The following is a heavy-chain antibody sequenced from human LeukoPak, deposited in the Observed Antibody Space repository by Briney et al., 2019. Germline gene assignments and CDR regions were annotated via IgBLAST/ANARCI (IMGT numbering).Heavy chain of an antibody. D-gene: IGHD2-15*01. J-gene: IGHJ3*02. V-gene: IGHV4-59*10. CDR1: GGSFSGYY. Sequence: PSETLSLTCAVYGGSFSGYYWSWIRQPAGKGLEWIGRIYASGSTNYNPSLKSRVTMSVDTSKNQFSLKLTSVTAADTAVYYCARVRGGSGLNAFDIWGQGTMVTVSS. CDR3: ARVRGGSGLNAFDI. CDR2: IYASGST.